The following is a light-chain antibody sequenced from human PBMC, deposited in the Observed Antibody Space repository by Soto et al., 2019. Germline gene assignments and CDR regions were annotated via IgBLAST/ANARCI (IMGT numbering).Light chain of an antibody. CDR1: QSVSNNY. CDR2: GAS. V-gene: IGKV3-20*01. Sequence: EIVLTQSPGTLSLSPGERATLSCRASQSVSNNYLAWYQQKPGQAHRLLIYGASNGATGIPDRFSGSGSGTDFTLTISRLEPEDFAVYYCQQYGSSGTFGQGTKVDIK. CDR3: QQYGSSGT. J-gene: IGKJ1*01.